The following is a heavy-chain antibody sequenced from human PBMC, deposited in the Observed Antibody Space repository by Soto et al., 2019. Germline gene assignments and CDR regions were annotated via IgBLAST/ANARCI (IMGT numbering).Heavy chain of an antibody. J-gene: IGHJ6*02. Sequence: SGPTRVNPTQTLTLTCTFSGFSLSTSGVGVGWIRQPPGKALEWLALIYWSDDKRYSPSLKSRLTITKDTSKNQVVLTMTNMDPVDTATYYCAHSALGIAAAGDYYYGMDVWGQGTTVTVSS. D-gene: IGHD6-13*01. V-gene: IGHV2-5*01. CDR3: AHSALGIAAAGDYYYGMDV. CDR1: GFSLSTSGVG. CDR2: IYWSDDK.